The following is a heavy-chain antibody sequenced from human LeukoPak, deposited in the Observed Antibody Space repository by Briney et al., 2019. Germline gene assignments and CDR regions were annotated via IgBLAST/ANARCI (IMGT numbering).Heavy chain of an antibody. CDR3: ARAGHYRFDY. D-gene: IGHD3-16*02. CDR1: GFSVSSSW. Sequence: RGSLRLSCAASGFSVSSSWMHWVRQAPGKGLVWVSRLNSDGSTTDYADSVKGRFSISRDNAKNTLYLQMNSLRAEDTAVYYCARAGHYRFDYWGQGTVDTVSS. J-gene: IGHJ4*02. CDR2: LNSDGSTT. V-gene: IGHV3-74*01.